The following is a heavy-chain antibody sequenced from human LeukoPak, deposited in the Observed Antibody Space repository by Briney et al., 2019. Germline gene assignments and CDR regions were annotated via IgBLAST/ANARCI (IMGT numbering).Heavy chain of an antibody. CDR2: ISSSGGST. V-gene: IGHV3-23*01. D-gene: IGHD1-26*01. Sequence: GGSLRLSCAASGFTFTSYAMNWVRQAPGKGLEWVSTISSSGGSTYYADSVKGRFTISRDNSKNTLYLQMNSLRAEDTAVYYCAKVVGATTRGYFDYWGQGTLVTVSS. CDR1: GFTFTSYA. J-gene: IGHJ4*02. CDR3: AKVVGATTRGYFDY.